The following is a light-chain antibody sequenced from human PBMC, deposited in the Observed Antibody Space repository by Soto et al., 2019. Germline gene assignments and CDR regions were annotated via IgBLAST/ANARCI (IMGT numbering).Light chain of an antibody. CDR2: RAS. V-gene: IGKV1-5*03. CDR1: QNINDW. J-gene: IGKJ4*01. Sequence: DIQMTQSPSTLSASLGDRVTITCRASQNINDWLAWYQQKPGKAPQVLIYRASSLESGVPSRFSGSGSGTEFTLTINGLQPDDFGTYYCQQYNTFRPPLTFGGGTKVEI. CDR3: QQYNTFRPPLT.